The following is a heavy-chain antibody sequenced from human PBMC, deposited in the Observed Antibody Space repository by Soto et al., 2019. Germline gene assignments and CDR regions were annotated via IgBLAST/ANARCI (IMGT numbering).Heavy chain of an antibody. J-gene: IGHJ6*03. CDR1: GYTFTGYY. CDR2: INPNSGGT. Sequence: QVQLVQSEAEVKKPGASVKVSCKASGYTFTGYYMHWVRLAPGQGLEWMGWINPNSGGTNYAQKFQGWVTMTRDTSISTAYMEGSRLRSDDTAVYYCARGPSIAAKSPEADYYYMDVWGKGTTVTVSS. D-gene: IGHD6-6*01. CDR3: ARGPSIAAKSPEADYYYMDV. V-gene: IGHV1-2*04.